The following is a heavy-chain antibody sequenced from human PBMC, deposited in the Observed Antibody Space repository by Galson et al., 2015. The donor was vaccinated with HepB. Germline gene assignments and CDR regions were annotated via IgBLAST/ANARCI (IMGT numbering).Heavy chain of an antibody. CDR2: ISYDGSNK. CDR1: GFTFSSYG. V-gene: IGHV3-30*18. J-gene: IGHJ4*02. D-gene: IGHD3-10*01. Sequence: SLRLSCAASGFTFSSYGMHWVRQAPGKGLEWVEVISYDGSNKYYADSVKDRFTISRDNSKNTLYLQMNSLRAEDTAVYYCAKDPDYYGSGSYLGYYFDYWGQGTLVTVSS. CDR3: AKDPDYYGSGSYLGYYFDY.